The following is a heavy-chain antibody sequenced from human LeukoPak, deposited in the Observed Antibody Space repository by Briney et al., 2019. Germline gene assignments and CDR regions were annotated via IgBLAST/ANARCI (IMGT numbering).Heavy chain of an antibody. Sequence: GASVKVSCKASGYTFTSYGISWVRQAPGQGLEWMGWISAYNGNTHYAQKLQGRVTMKPDTYQRTAHTELRRLRSDNTAAYYCARDYYGSSCPPLDYWGQGTLVTVSS. D-gene: IGHD3-22*01. CDR1: GYTFTSYG. CDR2: ISAYNGNT. J-gene: IGHJ4*02. V-gene: IGHV1-18*01. CDR3: ARDYYGSSCPPLDY.